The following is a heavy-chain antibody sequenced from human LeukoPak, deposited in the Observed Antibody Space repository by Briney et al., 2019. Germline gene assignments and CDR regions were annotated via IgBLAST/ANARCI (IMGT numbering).Heavy chain of an antibody. J-gene: IGHJ4*02. CDR3: AGHQSEDGNSPRPLDN. D-gene: IGHD5-24*01. V-gene: IGHV4-59*08. CDR2: IYYNVNT. Sequence: SETLSLTCTVSGGSISNYYWSWIRHPPGKGLEWISYIYYNVNTNYNPSPKSRVTIPLQKTTNKTPRILSSVPAAATAGLYYAGHQSEDGNSPRPLDNWGQGTLVTVSS. CDR1: GGSISNYY.